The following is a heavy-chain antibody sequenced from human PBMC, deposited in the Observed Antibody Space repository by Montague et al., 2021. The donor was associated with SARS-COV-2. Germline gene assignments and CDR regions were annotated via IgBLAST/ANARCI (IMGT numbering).Heavy chain of an antibody. CDR3: AKSVDSGGYNYERGADY. J-gene: IGHJ4*02. CDR2: IGGSGVGS. Sequence: SLRLSCAVSGFTFGTYAMSWVRQAPGQGLVWVSAIGGSGVGSSYSDSVKGRFTISRDNSKNTLYLRMDSLRADDTAIYYCAKSVDSGGYNYERGADYWGQGTVVTVSS. V-gene: IGHV3-23*01. CDR1: GFTFGTYA. D-gene: IGHD3-22*01.